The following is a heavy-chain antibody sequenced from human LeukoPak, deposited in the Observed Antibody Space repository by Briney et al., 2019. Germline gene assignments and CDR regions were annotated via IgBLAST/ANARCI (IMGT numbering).Heavy chain of an antibody. J-gene: IGHJ4*02. CDR3: ARDYQAGYFDY. V-gene: IGHV3-53*01. CDR2: IYSGGST. CDR1: GFTFSSYA. Sequence: GGSLRLSCAASGFTFSSYAMSWVRQAPGKGLEWVSVIYSGGSTYYADSVKGRFTISRDNSKNTLYLQMNSLRAEDTAVYYCARDYQAGYFDYWGQGTLVTVSS. D-gene: IGHD6-19*01.